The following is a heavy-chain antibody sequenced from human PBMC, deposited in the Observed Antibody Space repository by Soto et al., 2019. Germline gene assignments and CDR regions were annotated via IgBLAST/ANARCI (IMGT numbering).Heavy chain of an antibody. CDR2: IYHSGST. D-gene: IGHD3-22*01. J-gene: IGHJ4*02. Sequence: SETLSLTCAVSGGSISIGGYSWSWIRQPPGKGLEWIGYIYHSGSTYYNPSLKSRVTISVDRSKNQFSLKLSSVTAADTAVYYCARGRTYYYDSSGYAFDYWGQGTLVTVSS. V-gene: IGHV4-30-2*01. CDR3: ARGRTYYYDSSGYAFDY. CDR1: GGSISIGGYS.